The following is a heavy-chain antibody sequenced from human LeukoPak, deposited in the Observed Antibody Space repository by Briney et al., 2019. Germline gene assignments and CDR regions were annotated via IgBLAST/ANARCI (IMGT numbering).Heavy chain of an antibody. CDR3: ARGPYGSSGYYEDY. Sequence: GGSLRLSCAASGFTFSSYAMNWVRQAPGKGPEGVSDISGSGGSTYYADSVKGRFTISRDNSKNTVYLQMDGLRAEDTAIYYCARGPYGSSGYYEDYWGQGTLVTVSS. D-gene: IGHD3-22*01. J-gene: IGHJ4*02. V-gene: IGHV3-23*01. CDR2: ISGSGGST. CDR1: GFTFSSYA.